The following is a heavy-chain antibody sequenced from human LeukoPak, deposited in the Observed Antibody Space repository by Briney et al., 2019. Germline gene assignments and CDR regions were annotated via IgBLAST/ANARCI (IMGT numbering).Heavy chain of an antibody. CDR2: ISNGGYTT. CDR3: ARAHHGMRRWLVPFDS. D-gene: IGHD6-19*01. Sequence: GGSLRLSCAASGFIFTSYEMNWVRQAPGKGLEWISYISNGGYTTYYADSVKGRFTISRDNAKTSLYLQMSSLRAEDTAVYYCARAHHGMRRWLVPFDSWGQGTLVTVSS. J-gene: IGHJ4*02. V-gene: IGHV3-48*03. CDR1: GFIFTSYE.